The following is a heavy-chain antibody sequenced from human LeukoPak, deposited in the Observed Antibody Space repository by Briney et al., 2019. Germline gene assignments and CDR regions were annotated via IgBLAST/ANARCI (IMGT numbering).Heavy chain of an antibody. V-gene: IGHV4-34*01. J-gene: IGHJ5*02. Sequence: SETLSLTCAVYGGSFSGYYWSWIRQPPGKGLEWIGEINHSGSTNYNPSLKSRVTISVDTSKNQFSLKLSSVTAADTAVYYCASISRMGSHWFDPWGQGTLVTVSS. CDR1: GGSFSGYY. D-gene: IGHD3-16*01. CDR3: ASISRMGSHWFDP. CDR2: INHSGST.